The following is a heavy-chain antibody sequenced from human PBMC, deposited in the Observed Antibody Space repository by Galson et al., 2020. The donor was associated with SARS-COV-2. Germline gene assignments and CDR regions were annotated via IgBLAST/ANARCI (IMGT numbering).Heavy chain of an antibody. V-gene: IGHV1-24*01. D-gene: IGHD4-4*01. Sequence: GESLKISCKVSGYTLTELSMHWVRQAPGKGLEWMGGFDPEDGETIYAQKFQGRVTMTEDTSTDTAYMELSSLRSEDTAVYYCATGPTVTTRHWFDPWGQGTLVTVSS. J-gene: IGHJ5*02. CDR3: ATGPTVTTRHWFDP. CDR2: FDPEDGET. CDR1: GYTLTELS.